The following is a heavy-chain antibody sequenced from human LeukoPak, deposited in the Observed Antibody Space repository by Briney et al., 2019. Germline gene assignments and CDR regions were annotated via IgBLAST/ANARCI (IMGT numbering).Heavy chain of an antibody. CDR1: GFTFSSYW. CDR3: ARDAVYYGSGSYYYRPYYYGMDV. Sequence: GGSLRLSCAASGFTFSSYWMSCVRQAPGEGLEWVANIKQDGSEKYYVDSVKGRFTISRDNAKNSLYLQMNSLRAEDTAVYYCARDAVYYGSGSYYYRPYYYGMDVWGQGTTVTVSS. J-gene: IGHJ6*02. D-gene: IGHD3-10*01. CDR2: IKQDGSEK. V-gene: IGHV3-7*04.